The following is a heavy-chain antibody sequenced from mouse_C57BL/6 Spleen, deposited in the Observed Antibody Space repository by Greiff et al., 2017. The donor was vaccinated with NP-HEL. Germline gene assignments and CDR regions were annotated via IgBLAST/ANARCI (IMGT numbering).Heavy chain of an antibody. V-gene: IGHV1-61*01. J-gene: IGHJ1*03. CDR2: IYPSDSET. CDR3: ARTYYDYVGYFDV. Sequence: VQLQQSGAELVRPGSSVKLSCKASGYTFTSYWMDWVKQRPGQGLEWIGNIYPSDSETHYNQKFKDKATLTVDKSSSTAYMQLSSLTSEDSAVYYCARTYYDYVGYFDVWGTGTTVTVSS. D-gene: IGHD2-4*01. CDR1: GYTFTSYW.